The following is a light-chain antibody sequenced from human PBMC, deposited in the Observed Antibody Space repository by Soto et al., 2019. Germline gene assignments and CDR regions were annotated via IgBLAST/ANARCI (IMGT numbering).Light chain of an antibody. J-gene: IGLJ1*01. V-gene: IGLV2-14*01. CDR1: SGV. CDR3: SSYTSSSTRV. Sequence: QSALTQPPSASGSPGQSVTISCTGTSGVSWYQQHPGKAPKVMIYEVSKRPSGVSNRFSGSKSGNTASLTISGLQAEDEADYYCSSYTSSSTRVFGTGTKLTVL. CDR2: EVS.